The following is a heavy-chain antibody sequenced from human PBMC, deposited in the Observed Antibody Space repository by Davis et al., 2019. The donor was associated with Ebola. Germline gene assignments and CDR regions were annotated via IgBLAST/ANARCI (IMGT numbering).Heavy chain of an antibody. CDR2: ISSSISTI. Sequence: AGSLSLSCAVSGFTFSSYSTNWVRHAPGKGLEWDPYISSSISTIYYADSVKGRFTISRDNAKNSLYLQMNSLGDEDTAVYYCARDIVLRFLEWLLSHDAFDIWGQGTMVTVSS. J-gene: IGHJ3*02. V-gene: IGHV3-48*02. CDR3: ARDIVLRFLEWLLSHDAFDI. CDR1: GFTFSSYS. D-gene: IGHD3-3*01.